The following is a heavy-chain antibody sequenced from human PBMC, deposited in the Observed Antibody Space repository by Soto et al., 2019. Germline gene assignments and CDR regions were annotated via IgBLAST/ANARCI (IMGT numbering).Heavy chain of an antibody. J-gene: IGHJ6*02. D-gene: IGHD5-12*01. CDR1: GYTFSNYW. CDR2: IYLGDSDT. V-gene: IGHV5-51*01. CDR3: ARGVGIVATDGMDV. Sequence: GESLKISCKGSGYTFSNYWLGWVRQMPGKGLEWMGIIYLGDSDTRYSPSFQGQVTISADKAISAAYLQWSSLKAADTAMYYCARGVGIVATDGMDVWGQGPAVTASS.